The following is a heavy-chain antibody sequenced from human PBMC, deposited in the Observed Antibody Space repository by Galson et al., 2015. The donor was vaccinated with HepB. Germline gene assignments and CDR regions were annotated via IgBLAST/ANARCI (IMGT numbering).Heavy chain of an antibody. CDR2: FDPEDGET. CDR3: ATGGYSYGTAYYYYGMDV. D-gene: IGHD5-18*01. CDR1: GYTLTELS. V-gene: IGHV1-24*01. Sequence: SVKVSCKVSGYTLTELSMHWVRQAPGKGLEWMGGFDPEDGETIYAQKFQSRVTMTEDTSTDTAYMELSSLRSEDTAVYYCATGGYSYGTAYYYYGMDVWGQGTTVTVSS. J-gene: IGHJ6*02.